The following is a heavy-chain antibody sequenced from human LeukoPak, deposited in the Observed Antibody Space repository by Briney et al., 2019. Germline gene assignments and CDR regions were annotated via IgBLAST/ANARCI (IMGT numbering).Heavy chain of an antibody. Sequence: PGGSLRLSCAASGFTFSGSAMHWVRQASGKGLEWVGRIRSKANSYATAYAASVKGRFTISRDDSKNTAYLQMNSLKTEDTAVYSCTTPRGSYSPCFAPWGQGPLVTVSS. CDR3: TTPRGSYSPCFAP. D-gene: IGHD1-26*01. V-gene: IGHV3-73*01. CDR2: IRSKANSYAT. CDR1: GFTFSGSA. J-gene: IGHJ5*02.